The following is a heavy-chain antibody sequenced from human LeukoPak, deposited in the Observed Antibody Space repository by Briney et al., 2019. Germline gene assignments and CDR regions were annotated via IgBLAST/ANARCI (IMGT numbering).Heavy chain of an antibody. CDR3: TRSPRDGYNDAFDI. D-gene: IGHD5-24*01. J-gene: IGHJ3*02. CDR1: GYSFTTYW. V-gene: IGHV5-51*01. CDR2: IHPGDSET. Sequence: GESLKISCKGSGYSFTTYWIAWVRQLPGEGLEWMGIIHPGDSETGYSPSFQGQVSISADKSITTAYLQWGSLKASDTAMYYCTRSPRDGYNDAFDIWGQGTMVTVLS.